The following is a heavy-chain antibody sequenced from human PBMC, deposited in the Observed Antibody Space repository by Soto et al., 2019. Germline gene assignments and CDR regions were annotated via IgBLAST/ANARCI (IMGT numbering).Heavy chain of an antibody. D-gene: IGHD2-15*01. Sequence: ASVKVSCKASGYTFTSYDINWVRQATGQGLEWMGWMNPNSGNTGYAQKFQGRVTVTRNTSISTAYMELSSLRSEDTAVYYCARGVRSRYCSGGSCPKYYYYYYYMDVWGKGTTVTVSS. CDR3: ARGVRSRYCSGGSCPKYYYYYYYMDV. J-gene: IGHJ6*03. CDR2: MNPNSGNT. V-gene: IGHV1-8*01. CDR1: GYTFTSYD.